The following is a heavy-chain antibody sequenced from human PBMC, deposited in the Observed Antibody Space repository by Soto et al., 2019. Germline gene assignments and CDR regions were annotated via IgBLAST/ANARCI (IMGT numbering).Heavy chain of an antibody. V-gene: IGHV4-59*01. CDR3: ARRHYYGSGSVPDWFDP. J-gene: IGHJ5*02. CDR1: GGSISSYY. Sequence: SETLSLTCTVSGGSISSYYWSWIRQPPGKGLEWIGYIYYSGSTNYNPSLKSRVTISVDTSKNQFSLKLSSVTAADTAVYYCARRHYYGSGSVPDWFDPWGQGTLVTVSS. D-gene: IGHD3-10*01. CDR2: IYYSGST.